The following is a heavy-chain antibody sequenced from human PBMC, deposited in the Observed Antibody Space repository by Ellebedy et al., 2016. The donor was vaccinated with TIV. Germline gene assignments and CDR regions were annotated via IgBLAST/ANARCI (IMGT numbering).Heavy chain of an antibody. CDR1: GDSISSSTYS. V-gene: IGHV4-39*07. Sequence: MPSETLSLTCTVSGDSISSSTYSWGWIRQPPGKGLEWIGTISYSGRTYHNPSLKGRVTISVARSKNQFSLNLNSVTAADTAVYFCAKDTIAVAVGDSWGQGTLVTVSS. CDR2: ISYSGRT. D-gene: IGHD2-21*01. J-gene: IGHJ4*02. CDR3: AKDTIAVAVGDS.